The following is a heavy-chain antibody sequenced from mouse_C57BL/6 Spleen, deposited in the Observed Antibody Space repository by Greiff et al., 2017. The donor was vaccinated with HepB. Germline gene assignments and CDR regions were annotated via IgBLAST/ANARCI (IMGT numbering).Heavy chain of an antibody. D-gene: IGHD1-1*01. CDR1: GYTFTDHT. Sequence: VQLVESDAELVKPGASVKISCKVSGYTFTDHTIHWMKQRPEQGVEWIGYLYYRDGSTKYNEKFKSKATLTADKSSSTAYMQLNSLTSEDSAVYFCAYYYGSSLWYFDGWGTGTTVTVAS. J-gene: IGHJ1*03. V-gene: IGHV1-78*01. CDR3: AYYYGSSLWYFDG. CDR2: LYYRDGST.